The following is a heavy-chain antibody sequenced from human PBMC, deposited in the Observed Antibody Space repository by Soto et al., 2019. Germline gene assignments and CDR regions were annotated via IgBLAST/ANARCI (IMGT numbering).Heavy chain of an antibody. CDR1: GFTFSSYA. J-gene: IGHJ5*02. V-gene: IGHV3-30-3*01. CDR2: ISYDGSNK. Sequence: GGSLRLSCAASGFTFSSYAMHWVRQAPGKGLEWVAVISYDGSNKYYADSVKGRFTISRDNSKNTLYLQMNSLRAEDTAVYYCAIGSATVTELGPWGQGTLVTVSS. CDR3: AIGSATVTELGP. D-gene: IGHD4-17*01.